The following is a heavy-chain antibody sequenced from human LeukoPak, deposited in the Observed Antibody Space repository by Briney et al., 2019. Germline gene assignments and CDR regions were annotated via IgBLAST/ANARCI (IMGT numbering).Heavy chain of an antibody. Sequence: SETLSLTCTVSGGSISSSSYYWGWIRQPPGKGLEWIGSIYYSGSTYYNPSLKSRVTISVDTSKNQFSLNLSSVTAADTAVYYCARRYSSRRRFDYWGQGTQVTVSS. CDR1: GGSISSSSYY. CDR3: ARRYSSRRRFDY. J-gene: IGHJ4*02. D-gene: IGHD6-13*01. V-gene: IGHV4-39*01. CDR2: IYYSGST.